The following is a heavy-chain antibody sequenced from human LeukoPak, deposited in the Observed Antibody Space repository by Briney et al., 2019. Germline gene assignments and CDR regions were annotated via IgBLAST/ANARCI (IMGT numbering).Heavy chain of an antibody. D-gene: IGHD6-13*01. CDR2: ISGSGGST. CDR3: AKDSIAAAGMGAY. V-gene: IGHV3-23*01. CDR1: GFTFSRYG. J-gene: IGHJ4*02. Sequence: GASLRLSCAASGFTFSRYGMSWVRQAPGKGLEWVSVISGSGGSTYYADSVKGRFTISRDNSKNTLYLQMNSLRAEDTAVYYCAKDSIAAAGMGAYWGQGTLVTVSS.